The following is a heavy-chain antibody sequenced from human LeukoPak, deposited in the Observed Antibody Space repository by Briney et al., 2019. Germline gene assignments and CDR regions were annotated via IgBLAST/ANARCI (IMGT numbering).Heavy chain of an antibody. CDR1: GFTFSSYG. V-gene: IGHV3-30*03. CDR2: ISYDGGNK. D-gene: IGHD2-2*01. CDR3: TSHAKDYCSSTSCYGAHSNYGAFDY. Sequence: GRSLRLSSAASGFTFSSYGMHWVRQAPGKGLEWVAVISYDGGNKYYADSVKGRFTISRDNSKNTLYLQMNSLRAEDTAVYYCTSHAKDYCSSTSCYGAHSNYGAFDYWGQGTLVTVFS. J-gene: IGHJ4*02.